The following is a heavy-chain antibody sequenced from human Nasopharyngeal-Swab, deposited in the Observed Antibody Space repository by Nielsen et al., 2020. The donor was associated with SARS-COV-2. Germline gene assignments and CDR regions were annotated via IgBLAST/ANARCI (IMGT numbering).Heavy chain of an antibody. CDR2: ISGSGGST. CDR1: GFTFSSYA. Sequence: GDSLKISCAASGFTFSSYAMSWVRQAPGKGLEWVSAISGSGGSTYYADSVKGRFTLSRDNSKNTLYLQMNSLRAEDTAVYYCARPDYDASFQHWGQGTLVTVSS. V-gene: IGHV3-23*01. J-gene: IGHJ1*01. D-gene: IGHD3-22*01. CDR3: ARPDYDASFQH.